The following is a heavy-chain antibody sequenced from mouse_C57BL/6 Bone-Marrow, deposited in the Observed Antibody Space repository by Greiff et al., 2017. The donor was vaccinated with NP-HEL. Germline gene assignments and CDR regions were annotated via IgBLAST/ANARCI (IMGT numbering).Heavy chain of an antibody. J-gene: IGHJ4*01. V-gene: IGHV1-26*01. CDR2: INPNNGGT. D-gene: IGHD2-3*01. CDR3: AIPIYDGYWIYAMDY. Sequence: VQLQQSGPELVKPGASVKISCKASGYTFTDYYMNWVKQSHGKSLEWIGDINPNNGGTSYNQKFKGKATLTVDKSSSTAYMELRSLTSEDSAVYYCAIPIYDGYWIYAMDYWGQGTSVTVSS. CDR1: GYTFTDYY.